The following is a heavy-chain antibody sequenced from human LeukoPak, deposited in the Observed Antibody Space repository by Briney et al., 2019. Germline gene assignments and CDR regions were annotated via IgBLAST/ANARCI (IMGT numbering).Heavy chain of an antibody. CDR1: GYTFTGYY. J-gene: IGHJ6*03. V-gene: IGHV1-2*02. Sequence: ASVKVSCKASGYTFTGYYMHWVRQAPGQGLEWMGWINPNSGGTNYAQKLQGRVTMTRDTSISTAYMELSRLRSDDTAVYYCARGGRSSNSGYYYYMDVWGKGTTVTVSS. D-gene: IGHD6-13*01. CDR3: ARGGRSSNSGYYYYMDV. CDR2: INPNSGGT.